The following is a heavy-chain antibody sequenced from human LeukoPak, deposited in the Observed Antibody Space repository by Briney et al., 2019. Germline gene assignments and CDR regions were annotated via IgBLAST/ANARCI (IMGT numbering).Heavy chain of an antibody. J-gene: IGHJ5*02. Sequence: ASETLSLTCTVSGGSISSYYWSWIRQPAGKGLEWIGRIYTSGSTNYNPSLKSRVTISVDTSKNQFSLKLSSVTAADTAMYYCARDGKRGSSWYAPGGWFDPWGQGTLVTVSS. CDR1: GGSISSYY. CDR2: IYTSGST. V-gene: IGHV4-4*07. CDR3: ARDGKRGSSWYAPGGWFDP. D-gene: IGHD6-13*01.